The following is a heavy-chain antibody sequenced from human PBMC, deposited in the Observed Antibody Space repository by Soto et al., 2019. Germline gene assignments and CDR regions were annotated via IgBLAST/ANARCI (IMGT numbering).Heavy chain of an antibody. CDR3: ARDPGYRYGNT. J-gene: IGHJ5*02. CDR1: GYTFTSYA. CDR2: INAGNGNT. D-gene: IGHD5-18*01. V-gene: IGHV1-3*05. Sequence: QVQLVQSGAEEKKPGASVKVSCKASGYTFTSYAMNWVRQATGQRLEWMGWINAGNGNTKYSQTFQGRVTITRDTSASTAYMELSSLRSEDTAVYYCARDPGYRYGNTWGQGTLVTVSS.